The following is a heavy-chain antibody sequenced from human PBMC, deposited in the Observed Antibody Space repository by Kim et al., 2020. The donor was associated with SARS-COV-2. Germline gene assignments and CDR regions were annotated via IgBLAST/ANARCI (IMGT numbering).Heavy chain of an antibody. D-gene: IGHD1-26*01. CDR2: PSGGST. CDR3: ARDVGY. J-gene: IGHJ4*02. Sequence: PSGGSTSYAQKFQGRVTMTRDTSTSTVYMELSSLRSEDTAVYYCARDVGYWGQGTLVTVSS. V-gene: IGHV1-46*01.